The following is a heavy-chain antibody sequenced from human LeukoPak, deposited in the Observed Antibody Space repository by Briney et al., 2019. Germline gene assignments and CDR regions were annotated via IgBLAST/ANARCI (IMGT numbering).Heavy chain of an antibody. Sequence: GGSLRLSCAASGFTFNSFGMNWVRQAPGKGLDWVSAINSGGTTTYYADSVKGRFTISRDNSKNTLYLQMNSLRADDTAIYYCAKEMGHAKPFDYWGQGTLVTVSS. CDR2: INSGGTTT. V-gene: IGHV3-23*03. CDR1: GFTFNSFG. D-gene: IGHD1-26*01. J-gene: IGHJ4*02. CDR3: AKEMGHAKPFDY.